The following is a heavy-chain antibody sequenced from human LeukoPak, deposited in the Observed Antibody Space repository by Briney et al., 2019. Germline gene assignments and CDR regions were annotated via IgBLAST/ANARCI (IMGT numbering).Heavy chain of an antibody. CDR2: ISRDSAYI. CDR3: ARDEGYSLDY. V-gene: IGHV3-21*01. J-gene: IGHJ4*02. CDR1: GFTFSNYI. Sequence: AGGSLRLSCAASGFTFSNYIMNWVRQAPGKGLEWVSSISRDSAYIDYADSVKGRFTISRDNAKNSLSLQMNSLRAEDTAVYYCARDEGYSLDYWGQGTLVTVSS.